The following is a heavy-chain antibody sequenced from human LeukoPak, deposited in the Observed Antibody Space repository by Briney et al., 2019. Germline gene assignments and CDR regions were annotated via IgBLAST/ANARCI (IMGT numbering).Heavy chain of an antibody. J-gene: IGHJ5*02. CDR1: GGSISSGDYY. CDR2: IYYSGST. CDR3: ARDRLGMVRGVITNNWFDP. D-gene: IGHD3-10*01. V-gene: IGHV4-30-4*01. Sequence: SQTLSLTCTVSGGSISSGDYYWSWIRQPPGKGLEWIGYIYYSGSTYYNPSLKSRVTISVDTSKNQFSLKLSSVTAADTAVYYCARDRLGMVRGVITNNWFDPWGQGTLVTVSS.